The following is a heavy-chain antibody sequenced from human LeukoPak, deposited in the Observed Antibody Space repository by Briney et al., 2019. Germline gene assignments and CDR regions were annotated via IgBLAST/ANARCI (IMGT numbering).Heavy chain of an antibody. V-gene: IGHV3-48*02. CDR1: GFSLSSYA. Sequence: GGSLRLSCAASGFSLSSYAMNWVRQAPGKGLEWVSYISSDSSTIYYADSVKGRFTISRDNAKNSLYLQMNSLRDEDTAVYYCATWFGELSWGLFDYWGQGTLVTVSS. D-gene: IGHD3-10*01. CDR2: ISSDSSTI. CDR3: ATWFGELSWGLFDY. J-gene: IGHJ4*02.